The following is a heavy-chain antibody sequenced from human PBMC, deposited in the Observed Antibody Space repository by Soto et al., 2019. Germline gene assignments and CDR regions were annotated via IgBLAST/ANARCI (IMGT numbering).Heavy chain of an antibody. CDR3: ARWELPTMYAFDI. J-gene: IGHJ3*02. CDR2: INHSGST. CDR1: GGSFSGYY. Sequence: SETLSLTCAVYGGSFSGYYWSWIRQPPGKGLEWIGEINHSGSTNYNPSLKSRVTISVDTSKNQFSLKLSSVTAADTAVYYCARWELPTMYAFDIWGQGTMITVSS. V-gene: IGHV4-34*01. D-gene: IGHD1-26*01.